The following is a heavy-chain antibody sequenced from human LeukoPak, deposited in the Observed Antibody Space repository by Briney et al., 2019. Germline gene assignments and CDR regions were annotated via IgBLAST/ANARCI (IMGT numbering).Heavy chain of an antibody. D-gene: IGHD3-9*01. CDR2: IRYDGDNK. CDR3: SKDRLDRTGYYFFDY. CDR1: GFTFSSYG. J-gene: IGHJ4*02. Sequence: GGSLRFSCAASGFTFSSYGMHWVRQAPGKGLEGVASIRYDGDNKYYADSVRGRFTMSRDDSRNTLYVQMNSLRVEETAVYFCSKDRLDRTGYYFFDYWGQGTLVTVSS. V-gene: IGHV3-30*02.